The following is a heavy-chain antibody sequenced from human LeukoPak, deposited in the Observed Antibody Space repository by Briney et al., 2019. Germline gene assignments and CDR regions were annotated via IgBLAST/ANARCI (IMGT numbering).Heavy chain of an antibody. D-gene: IGHD4-17*01. J-gene: IGHJ4*02. V-gene: IGHV3-66*01. CDR3: ARGGPPYGDYDDY. CDR1: GFTVSSNY. CDR2: IYSGGST. Sequence: GGSLRLSCAASGFTVSSNYMSWVRQAPGKGLEWVSVIYSGGSTYYADSVKGRFTISRDNSKNTLYLQMNSLRAEDTAVYYCARGGPPYGDYDDYWGQGTLVTVSS.